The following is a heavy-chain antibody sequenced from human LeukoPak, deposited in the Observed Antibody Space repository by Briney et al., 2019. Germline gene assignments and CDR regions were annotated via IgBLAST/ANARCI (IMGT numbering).Heavy chain of an antibody. D-gene: IGHD1-26*01. Sequence: RAGGSLRLSCAASGFTVSSNYMSWVRQAPGKGLEWVSVIYSGGSTYYADSVKGRFTISRDNSKNTLYLQMNSLRAEDTAVYYCAREGAYSGSYFDYWGQGTLVTVSS. V-gene: IGHV3-53*01. CDR3: AREGAYSGSYFDY. J-gene: IGHJ4*02. CDR1: GFTVSSNY. CDR2: IYSGGST.